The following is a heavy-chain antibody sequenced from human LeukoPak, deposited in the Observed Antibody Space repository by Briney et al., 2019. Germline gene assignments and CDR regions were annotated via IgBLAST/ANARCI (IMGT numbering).Heavy chain of an antibody. CDR1: GEPFNGYY. V-gene: IGHV4-34*01. J-gene: IGHJ4*02. Sequence: PSETLSLTCAVYGEPFNGYYWNWIRQSPGKGLEWIGEINHSGSTNYNPSLKSRVTISVDTSKNQFSLKLNSVTAADTAVYYCARHPDYYDSSGYYYDYWGQGTLVTVSS. CDR3: ARHPDYYDSSGYYYDY. D-gene: IGHD3-22*01. CDR2: INHSGST.